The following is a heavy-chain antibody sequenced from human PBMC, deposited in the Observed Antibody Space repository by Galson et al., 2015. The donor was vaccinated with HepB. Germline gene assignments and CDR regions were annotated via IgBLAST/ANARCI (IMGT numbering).Heavy chain of an antibody. CDR2: ISAYNGNT. V-gene: IGHV1-18*01. CDR1: GYTFSTYG. CDR3: ARRRVPSNGWSYFDY. Sequence: SVKVSCKASGYTFSTYGITWVRQAPGQGLEWMGWISAYNGNTNYAQKVQGRVTMTTDTSTSTDYMELRSLRSDDTAVYYCARRRVPSNGWSYFDYWGQGTLVTVSS. D-gene: IGHD6-19*01. J-gene: IGHJ4*02.